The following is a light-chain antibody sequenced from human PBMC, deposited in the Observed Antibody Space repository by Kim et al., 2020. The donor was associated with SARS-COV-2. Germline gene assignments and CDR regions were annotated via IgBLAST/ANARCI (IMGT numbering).Light chain of an antibody. CDR1: SIGSKR. CDR2: YDT. CDR3: QVWDRSTNRV. Sequence: SYELTQPPSLSVAPGKTARITCGGDSIGSKRVHWNQQKPGQAPVVVIYYDTGRPSGVPERFSGSNSGDTTTLTISRVEAGDEADYYCQVWDRSTNRVFGGGTQLTVL. V-gene: IGLV3-21*04. J-gene: IGLJ3*02.